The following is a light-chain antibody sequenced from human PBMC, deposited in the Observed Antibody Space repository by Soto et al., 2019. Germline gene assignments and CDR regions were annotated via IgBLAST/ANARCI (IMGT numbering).Light chain of an antibody. CDR3: LQHNVFPRA. CDR2: GSS. V-gene: IGKV1-17*01. CDR1: QAIRND. J-gene: IGKJ1*01. Sequence: DFKLTQSPSFLSASVGDRVTITCRASQAIRNDLAWYQQKPGRVPKRLIYGSSTLQSGVPLRFSGSGSGTEFTLTISSLQPEDFATYYCLQHNVFPRAFGQGSKVDVK.